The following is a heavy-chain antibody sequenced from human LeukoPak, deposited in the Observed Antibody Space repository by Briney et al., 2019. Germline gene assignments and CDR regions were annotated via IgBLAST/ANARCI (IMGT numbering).Heavy chain of an antibody. CDR2: IYSGSST. D-gene: IGHD6-13*01. Sequence: GGSLRRFCAASGFTVSSNYMSWVRQAPGKGLEWVSVIYSGSSTYYADSVKGRFTISRDNSKNTLYLQMNSLRAEDTAVYYCARGAAAIPYYFDYWGQGTLVTVSS. CDR3: ARGAAAIPYYFDY. V-gene: IGHV3-66*01. J-gene: IGHJ4*02. CDR1: GFTVSSNY.